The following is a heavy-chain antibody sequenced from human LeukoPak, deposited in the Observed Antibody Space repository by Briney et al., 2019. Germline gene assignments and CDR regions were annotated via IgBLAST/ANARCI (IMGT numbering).Heavy chain of an antibody. J-gene: IGHJ4*02. CDR3: ARVDGNTMIVVVDY. D-gene: IGHD3-22*01. Sequence: GASVKVSCKASGYTFTSYGISWVRQAPGQGLEWMGWISAYNGNTNYAQKLQGRVTMTTDTSTSTAYMELRSLRSDDTAVYYCARVDGNTMIVVVDYWGQGTLVTVSS. CDR2: ISAYNGNT. V-gene: IGHV1-18*01. CDR1: GYTFTSYG.